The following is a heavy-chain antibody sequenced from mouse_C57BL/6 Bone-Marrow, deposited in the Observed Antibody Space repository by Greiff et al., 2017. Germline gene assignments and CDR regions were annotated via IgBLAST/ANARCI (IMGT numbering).Heavy chain of an antibody. J-gene: IGHJ2*01. Sequence: DVKLQESGAELVRPGASVKLSCTASGFNIKDDYIHWVKQRPEQGLEWIGWIDPEIGDTEYASKFQGKATITSDTSSNKAYLQLSSLTSEDTAVYYCSSFDGNYFDFWGQGTPLTVAS. CDR2: IDPEIGDT. CDR3: SSFDGNYFDF. CDR1: GFNIKDDY. D-gene: IGHD2-3*01. V-gene: IGHV14-4*01.